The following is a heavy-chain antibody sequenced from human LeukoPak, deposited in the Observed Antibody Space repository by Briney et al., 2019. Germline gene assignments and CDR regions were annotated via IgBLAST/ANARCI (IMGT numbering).Heavy chain of an antibody. D-gene: IGHD3-16*02. Sequence: ASVKVSCKASGGTFSSYAISWVRQAPGQGLEWMGGIIPIFGTANYAQKFQGRVTITRNTSISTAYMELSSLRSEDTAVYYCARVGYDYVWGSYRALGYWGQGTLVTVSS. J-gene: IGHJ4*02. CDR3: ARVGYDYVWGSYRALGY. V-gene: IGHV1-69*05. CDR1: GGTFSSYA. CDR2: IIPIFGTA.